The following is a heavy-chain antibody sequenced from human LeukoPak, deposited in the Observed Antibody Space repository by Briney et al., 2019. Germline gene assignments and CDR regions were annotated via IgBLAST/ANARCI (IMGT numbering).Heavy chain of an antibody. J-gene: IGHJ3*02. V-gene: IGHV3-30*18. CDR2: ISYDGSNK. Sequence: GGSLRLSCAASGFTFSSYGMHWVRQAPGKGLEWVAVISYDGSNKYYADSVKGRFTISRDNSKNTLYLQMNSLRAEDTAVYYCAKDYFRTVGATHTSPPTDAFDIWGQGTMVTVSS. CDR1: GFTFSSYG. D-gene: IGHD1-26*01. CDR3: AKDYFRTVGATHTSPPTDAFDI.